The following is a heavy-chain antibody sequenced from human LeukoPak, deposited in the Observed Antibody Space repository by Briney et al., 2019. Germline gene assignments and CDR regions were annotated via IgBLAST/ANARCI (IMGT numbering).Heavy chain of an antibody. J-gene: IGHJ6*02. V-gene: IGHV3-13*01. CDR1: GFTFSSYD. CDR2: ISTAGDT. CDR3: ARGSLYGSGSYYGYYYYGMDV. D-gene: IGHD3-10*01. Sequence: GGSLRLSCAASGFTFSSYDMHWVRQATGKGLEWVSAISTAGDTYYPGSVKGRFTISRENAKNSLYLQMNSLRAGDTAVYYCARGSLYGSGSYYGYYYYGMDVWGQGTTVTVSS.